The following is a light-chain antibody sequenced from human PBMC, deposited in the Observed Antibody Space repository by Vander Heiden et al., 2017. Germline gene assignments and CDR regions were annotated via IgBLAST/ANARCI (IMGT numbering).Light chain of an antibody. Sequence: DIVMTQSPLALSVTPGEPASISCRSSQSLLHSSGYNFFHWYLQKPGQSPQVLMYLGSNRASGVPDRFTGSESGTDFTLKISRVEAEDVGVYYCMQSIQTPVIFGQGTRLEIK. V-gene: IGKV2-28*01. CDR3: MQSIQTPVI. CDR2: LGS. CDR1: QSLLHSSGYNF. J-gene: IGKJ5*01.